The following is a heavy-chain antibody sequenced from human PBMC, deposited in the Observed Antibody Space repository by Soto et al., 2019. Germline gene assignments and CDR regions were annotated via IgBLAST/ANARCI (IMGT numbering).Heavy chain of an antibody. CDR3: ARRYGGTFDY. CDR1: GGSLSSYY. Sequence: QVQLQESGPGLVKPSETLSLTCTVSGGSLSSYYWSWIRQPPGKGLEWIGYIYYSGSNYNPSLKSRFTISVDTSKNQFSLKLSSVTAADTAVYYCARRYGGTFDYWGRGTLVTVSS. CDR2: IYYSGS. J-gene: IGHJ4*02. V-gene: IGHV4-59*08. D-gene: IGHD2-15*01.